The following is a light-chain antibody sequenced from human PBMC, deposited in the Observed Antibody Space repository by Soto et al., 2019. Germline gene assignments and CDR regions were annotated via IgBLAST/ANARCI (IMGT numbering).Light chain of an antibody. CDR1: HTISSY. CDR3: QQTYSSPRT. Sequence: DIQMTQSPSSLSASVEDRVIITCRASHTISSYLNWYQQKPGKAPKLLIFAASSLQSGVPSRFSGSGSGTDFTLTISSLQPEDFVTYYCQQTYSSPRTFGQGTKVDIK. V-gene: IGKV1-39*01. J-gene: IGKJ1*01. CDR2: AAS.